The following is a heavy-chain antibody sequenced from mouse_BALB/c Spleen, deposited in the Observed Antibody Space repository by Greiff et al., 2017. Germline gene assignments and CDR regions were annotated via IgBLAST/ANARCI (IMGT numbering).Heavy chain of an antibody. CDR1: GYTFTSYV. V-gene: IGHV1-14*01. D-gene: IGHD6-1*01. Sequence: VQLQQSGPELVKPGASVKMSCKASGYTFTSYVMHWVKQKPGQGLEWIGYINPYNDGTKYNEKFKGKATLTSDKSSSTAYMELSSLTSEDSAVYYCAREELSVAAWFAYWGQGTLVTVSA. J-gene: IGHJ3*01. CDR2: INPYNDGT. CDR3: AREELSVAAWFAY.